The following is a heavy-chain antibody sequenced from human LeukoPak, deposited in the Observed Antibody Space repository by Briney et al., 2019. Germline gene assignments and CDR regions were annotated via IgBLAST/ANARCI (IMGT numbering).Heavy chain of an antibody. J-gene: IGHJ4*02. D-gene: IGHD6-19*01. CDR3: AKPSGYSSGSLDY. V-gene: IGHV3-30*02. CDR2: IRYDGTNE. Sequence: GGSLRLSCAASGFIFSNFGLHWVRQAPGKGLEWVAYIRYDGTNEYYADSVKGRFTISRDNSKNTMFLQMNSLKTEDTGVYYCAKPSGYSSGSLDYWGQGTLVTVSS. CDR1: GFIFSNFG.